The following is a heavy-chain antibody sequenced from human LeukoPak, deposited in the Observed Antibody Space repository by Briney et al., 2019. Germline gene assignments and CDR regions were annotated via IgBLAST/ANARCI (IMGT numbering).Heavy chain of an antibody. CDR1: GFTFSSYS. D-gene: IGHD6-13*01. Sequence: GGSLRLSCAASGFTFSSYSMNWVRQAPGKGLEWVSSISSSSTYIYYADSLKGRFTISRDNAKNSLYLQINSLRAEDTAVYYCARDRQDIAAAGSAHDYWGQGTLVTVPS. CDR3: ARDRQDIAAAGSAHDY. J-gene: IGHJ4*02. CDR2: ISSSSTYI. V-gene: IGHV3-21*01.